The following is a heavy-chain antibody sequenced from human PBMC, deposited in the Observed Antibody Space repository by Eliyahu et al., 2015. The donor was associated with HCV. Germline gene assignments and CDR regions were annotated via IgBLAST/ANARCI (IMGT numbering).Heavy chain of an antibody. CDR1: GXTXSSYG. V-gene: IGHV3-30*18. Sequence: QVQLVESGGGVVXPGRSLXXXCAAXGXTXSSYGMHWVRQAPGKGLEWVAVISYDGSNKCYADSVKGRFTISRDNSKNTLYLQMNSLRAEDTAVYYCAKDLQMATEFDYWGQGTLVTVSS. CDR2: ISYDGSNK. D-gene: IGHD5-24*01. J-gene: IGHJ4*02. CDR3: AKDLQMATEFDY.